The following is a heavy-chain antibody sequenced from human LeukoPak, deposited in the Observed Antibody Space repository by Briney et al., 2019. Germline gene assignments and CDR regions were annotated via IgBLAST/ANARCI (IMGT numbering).Heavy chain of an antibody. D-gene: IGHD1-26*01. Sequence: PGGSLRLSCAASGFTFSHFWMSWIRQAPGKGLEWVSYISSSGSTIYYADSVKGRFTISRDNAKNSLYLQMNSLRAEDTAVYYCARDRSDSESPSTPDYWGQGTLVTVSS. V-gene: IGHV3-11*01. CDR1: GFTFSHFW. CDR3: ARDRSDSESPSTPDY. J-gene: IGHJ4*02. CDR2: ISSSGSTI.